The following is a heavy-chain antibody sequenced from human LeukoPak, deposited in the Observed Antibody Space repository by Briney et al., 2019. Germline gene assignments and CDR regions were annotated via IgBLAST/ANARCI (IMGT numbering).Heavy chain of an antibody. CDR2: ISSSGRTV. CDR3: ARDINYCTPTLCHRNWFDP. V-gene: IGHV3-48*01. Sequence: GGSLRLSCAASEFSLSSYSMDWFRQTPGKGLEWVSYISSSGRTVYYADSVEGRFTVSRDNAKNALYLEMNDLRAEDSAVYYCARDINYCTPTLCHRNWFDPWGQGTLVTVSS. D-gene: IGHD2-8*01. J-gene: IGHJ5*02. CDR1: EFSLSSYS.